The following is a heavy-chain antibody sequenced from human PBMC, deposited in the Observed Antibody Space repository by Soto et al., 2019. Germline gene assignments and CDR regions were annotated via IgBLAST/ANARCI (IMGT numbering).Heavy chain of an antibody. CDR1: GFAFADFA. CDR2: ISWNSAII. V-gene: IGHV3-9*01. J-gene: IGHJ4*02. Sequence: EVQLVESGGDLVQPGKSLRLSCAASGFAFADFAMHWVRQAPGKGLEWISGISWNSAIIGYADSVKGRCTISRDNAKNSLYLQMTRLRAEDTALYYCAKDIIYSDSSGYVDYWGQGVVVTVS. D-gene: IGHD3-22*01. CDR3: AKDIIYSDSSGYVDY.